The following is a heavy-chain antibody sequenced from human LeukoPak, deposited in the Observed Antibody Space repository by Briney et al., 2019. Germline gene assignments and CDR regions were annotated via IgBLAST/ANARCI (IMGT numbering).Heavy chain of an antibody. CDR2: FDPEDGET. V-gene: IGHV1-24*01. J-gene: IGHJ3*02. Sequence: ASVKVSCKASGYTFTGYYMHWVRQAPGQGLEWMGGFDPEDGETIYAQKFQGRVTMTEDTSTDTAYMEPSSLRSEDTAVYYCATEYSSSWFDPTDAFDIWGQGTMVTVSS. D-gene: IGHD6-13*01. CDR3: ATEYSSSWFDPTDAFDI. CDR1: GYTFTGYY.